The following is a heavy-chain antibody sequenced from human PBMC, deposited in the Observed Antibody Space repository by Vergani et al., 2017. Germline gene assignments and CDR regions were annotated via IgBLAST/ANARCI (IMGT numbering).Heavy chain of an antibody. Sequence: QVQLVQSGAEVKKPGASVKVSCKASRYTFTSYDINWVRQATGQGLEWMGWMNPNRGNTGYAQKFQGRVTMTRNTSISTAYMELSSLRSEDTAVYYCARRYGSSTSCPRDYYYMDVWGKGTTVTVSS. V-gene: IGHV1-8*01. CDR3: ARRYGSSTSCPRDYYYMDV. CDR2: MNPNRGNT. J-gene: IGHJ6*03. D-gene: IGHD2-2*01. CDR1: RYTFTSYD.